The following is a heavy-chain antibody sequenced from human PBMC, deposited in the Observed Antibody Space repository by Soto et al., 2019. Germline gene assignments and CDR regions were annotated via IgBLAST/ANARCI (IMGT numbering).Heavy chain of an antibody. V-gene: IGHV3-74*01. CDR3: TRSITGFSYADS. CDR1: AFAFKNHR. CDR2: INGDGSFT. D-gene: IGHD2-2*01. J-gene: IGHJ4*02. Sequence: PGGSLRLSCAASAFAFKNHRMHWVRQVPGKGPVWVSRINGDGSFTSYADAVKGRFTISRDNAKNALYLQMNSLRAEDTAVYYCTRSITGFSYADSWGRGTLVTVSS.